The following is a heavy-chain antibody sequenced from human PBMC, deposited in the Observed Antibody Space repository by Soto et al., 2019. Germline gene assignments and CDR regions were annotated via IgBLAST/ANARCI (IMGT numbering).Heavy chain of an antibody. D-gene: IGHD4-4*01. CDR1: GFIVSSNY. V-gene: IGHV3-53*01. CDR3: ARATTLTTGYYYGMDV. CDR2: IYSGGST. J-gene: IGHJ6*02. Sequence: EVQLVESGGGLIQPGGSLRLSCAASGFIVSSNYMSWVRQAPGKGLEWVSVIYSGGSTYYADSVKGRFTISRDNSKNTLYLKINSLRAEDTAVYYCARATTLTTGYYYGMDVWGQGTTVTVSS.